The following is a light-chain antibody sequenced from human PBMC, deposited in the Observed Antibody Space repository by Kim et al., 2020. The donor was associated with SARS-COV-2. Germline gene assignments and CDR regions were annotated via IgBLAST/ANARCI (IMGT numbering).Light chain of an antibody. CDR2: KAS. V-gene: IGKV1-5*03. J-gene: IGKJ5*01. CDR3: QQYNSYYIT. CDR1: QSIGTW. Sequence: AAVGNRVTITCRASQSIGTWLAWYQQKPGKTPKVLIYKASSLESGVPSRFSGSGTGIEFTLTISSLQTDDFATYYCQQYNSYYITFGQGTRLEIK.